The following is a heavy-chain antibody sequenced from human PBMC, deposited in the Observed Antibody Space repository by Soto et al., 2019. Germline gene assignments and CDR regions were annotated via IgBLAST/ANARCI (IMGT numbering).Heavy chain of an antibody. Sequence: EVQLLESGGGLVQPGGSLRLSCAASGFTFSSYAMSWVRQAPGKGLEWVSSISSSGSYIYYAGSVKGRFTISRDNAKNSLYLQMNSLRAEDTAMYYCARALSGALYDSSGWGVVPARIWGQGTLVTVSS. CDR3: ARALSGALYDSSGWGVVPARI. CDR1: GFTFSSYA. V-gene: IGHV3-21*01. D-gene: IGHD3-22*01. CDR2: ISSSGSYI. J-gene: IGHJ4*02.